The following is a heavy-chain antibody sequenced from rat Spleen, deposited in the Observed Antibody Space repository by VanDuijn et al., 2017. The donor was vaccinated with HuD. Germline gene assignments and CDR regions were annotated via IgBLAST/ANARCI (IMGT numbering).Heavy chain of an antibody. Sequence: EVELVESGGGLVQPGNSLKLSCAASGLTFSDYNMAWVRQTPTKGLEWVASISTGGGNTYYRDSVKGRFTISRDNAKSTLYLQMDSLRSEDTATYYCATRHDYFDYWGPGVMVTVSS. V-gene: IGHV5S23*01. CDR3: ATRHDYFDY. J-gene: IGHJ2*01. CDR2: ISTGGGNT. CDR1: GLTFSDYN.